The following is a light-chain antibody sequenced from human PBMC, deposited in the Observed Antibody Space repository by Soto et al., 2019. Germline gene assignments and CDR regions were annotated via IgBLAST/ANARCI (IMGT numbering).Light chain of an antibody. CDR2: EVS. CDR3: SSYVGSSTFVV. Sequence: QSVLTQPPSASGSLGHSVTISCTGTSSDVGGHKFVSWYQHHPGKPPKLILYEVSQRPSGVPHRFSGSKSGNTASLTVSGLQAEDEADYYCSSYVGSSTFVVFGGGTKVTVL. CDR1: SSDVGGHKF. J-gene: IGLJ2*01. V-gene: IGLV2-8*01.